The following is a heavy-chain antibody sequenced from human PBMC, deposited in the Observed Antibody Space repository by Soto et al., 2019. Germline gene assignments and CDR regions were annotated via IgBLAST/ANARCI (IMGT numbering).Heavy chain of an antibody. Sequence: PGESLKISCKGSGYSFTSYWISWVRQMPGKGPEWMGRIDPSDSYTNYSPSFQGHVTISADKSISTAYLQWSSLKASDTAMYYCARHPRSGCGGENYYYGMDVWGQGTTVTVSS. CDR1: GYSFTSYW. CDR2: IDPSDSYT. V-gene: IGHV5-10-1*01. CDR3: ARHPRSGCGGENYYYGMDV. J-gene: IGHJ6*02. D-gene: IGHD6-19*01.